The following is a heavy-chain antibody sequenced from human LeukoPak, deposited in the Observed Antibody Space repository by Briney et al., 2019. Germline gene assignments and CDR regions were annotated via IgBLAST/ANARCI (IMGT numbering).Heavy chain of an antibody. CDR1: GFSFSSYA. Sequence: GGSLRLSCATSGFSFSSYAMSWARQAPGKGLEWVSAMSSSDDGRYYAASVRGRFTISRDTSRSTLYLQMNSLRAEDAAVYYCAKAPVTSCRGAFCYPFDYWGQGTLVTVSS. CDR3: AKAPVTSCRGAFCYPFDY. D-gene: IGHD2-15*01. V-gene: IGHV3-23*01. J-gene: IGHJ4*02. CDR2: MSSSDDGR.